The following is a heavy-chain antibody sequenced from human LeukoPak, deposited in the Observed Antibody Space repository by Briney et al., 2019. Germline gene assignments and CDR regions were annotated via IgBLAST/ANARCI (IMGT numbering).Heavy chain of an antibody. CDR2: IYYSGST. J-gene: IGHJ4*02. Sequence: KTSETLSLTCTVSGGSISSYYWSWIRQPPGKGLEWIGYIYYSGSTNYNPSLKSRVTISVDTSKNQFSLKVSSVTAADTAVYYCARLAVTRRNFDYWGQGTLVTVSS. D-gene: IGHD4-17*01. CDR3: ARLAVTRRNFDY. CDR1: GGSISSYY. V-gene: IGHV4-59*01.